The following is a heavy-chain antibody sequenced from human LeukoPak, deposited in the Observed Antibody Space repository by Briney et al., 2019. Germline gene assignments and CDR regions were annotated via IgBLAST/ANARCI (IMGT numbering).Heavy chain of an antibody. J-gene: IGHJ4*02. V-gene: IGHV3-53*01. D-gene: IGHD3-22*01. CDR1: GFTVGSNS. CDR3: ARRAGDYSHPYDY. Sequence: GGSLRLSCTVSGFTVGSNSMSWVRQAPGKGLEWVSFIYSGGNTHYSDSVKGRFTISRDNSKNTLYLQMDSLRAEDTAVYYCARRAGDYSHPYDYWGQGTLVTVSS. CDR2: IYSGGNT.